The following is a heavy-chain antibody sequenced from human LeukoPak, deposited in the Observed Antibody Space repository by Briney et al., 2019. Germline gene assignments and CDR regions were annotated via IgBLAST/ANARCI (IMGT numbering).Heavy chain of an antibody. CDR3: ASHWNRGPFDY. D-gene: IGHD3-10*01. J-gene: IGHJ4*02. V-gene: IGHV4-59*08. CDR1: GGSISSYY. CDR2: IYYSGST. Sequence: SETLSLTCTVSGGSISSYYWSWIRQPAGKGLEWIGYIYYSGSTNYNPSLKSRVTISVDTSKNQFSLKLSSVTAADTAVYYCASHWNRGPFDYWGQGTLVTVSS.